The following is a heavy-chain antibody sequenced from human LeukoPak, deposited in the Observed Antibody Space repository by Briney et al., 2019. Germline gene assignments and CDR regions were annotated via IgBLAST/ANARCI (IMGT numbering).Heavy chain of an antibody. V-gene: IGHV3-23*01. Sequence: GGSLRLSCAASGFTVSSNYMSWVRQAPGKGLEWVSAISGSGGSTYYADSVKGRFTISRDNSKNTLYLQMNSLRAEDTAVYYCAKSYGGLAVAGREGGYFDYWGQGTLVTVSS. CDR1: GFTVSSNY. CDR2: ISGSGGST. D-gene: IGHD6-19*01. J-gene: IGHJ4*02. CDR3: AKSYGGLAVAGREGGYFDY.